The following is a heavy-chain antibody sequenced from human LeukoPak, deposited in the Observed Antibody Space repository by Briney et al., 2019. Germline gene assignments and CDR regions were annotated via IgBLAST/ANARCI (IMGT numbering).Heavy chain of an antibody. J-gene: IGHJ4*02. D-gene: IGHD2-8*02. Sequence: PGGSLRLSCVASGFTVSSYYVSWVRQPPGKGLEWVSSIFPSGGEIHYADSVRGRFTISRDNSKSTLSLQMNSLRAEDTAIYYCATYRQVLLPFESWGQGTLVTVSS. CDR2: IFPSGGEI. V-gene: IGHV3-53*01. CDR1: GFTVSSYY. CDR3: ATYRQVLLPFES.